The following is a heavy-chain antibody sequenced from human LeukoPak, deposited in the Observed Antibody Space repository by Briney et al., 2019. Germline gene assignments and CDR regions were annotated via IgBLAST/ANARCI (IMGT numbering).Heavy chain of an antibody. J-gene: IGHJ4*02. V-gene: IGHV1-2*06. Sequence: GASVKVSCKASGYTFTGYYMHWVRQAPGQGLEWMGRINPSSGGTNYAQKFQGRVTMTRDTSISTAYMELSRLRSDDTAVYYCARDQYDILTGYYNWGQGTLVTVSS. CDR2: INPSSGGT. D-gene: IGHD3-9*01. CDR1: GYTFTGYY. CDR3: ARDQYDILTGYYN.